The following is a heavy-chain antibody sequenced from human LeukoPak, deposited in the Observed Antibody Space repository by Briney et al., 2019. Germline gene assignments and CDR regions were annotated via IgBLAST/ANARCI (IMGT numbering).Heavy chain of an antibody. V-gene: IGHV4-61*01. CDR3: ARDLYY. J-gene: IGHJ4*02. CDR2: TYHSGNT. CDR1: GGSVSSGSSF. Sequence: SETLSLTCTVSGGSVSSGSSFWSWIRQPPGKGLEWIGYTYHSGNTNYNPSLKSRVTISVDTSKSQLSLKLNSVTAADTAVYYCARDLYYWGQGTLVTVSS. D-gene: IGHD2/OR15-2a*01.